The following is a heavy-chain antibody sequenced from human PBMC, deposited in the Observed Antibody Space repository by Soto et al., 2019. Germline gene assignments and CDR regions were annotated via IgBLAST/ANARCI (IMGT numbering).Heavy chain of an antibody. CDR2: IIPMCGTA. CDR1: GGTFSTYA. V-gene: IGHV1-69*12. D-gene: IGHD5-18*01. CDR3: ASGIQLWLRRINNGYSG. J-gene: IGHJ4*02. Sequence: QVQLVQSGAEVKKPESSVKVSCKAPGGTFSTYAISWVRQAPGQGLEWMGGIIPMCGTANYGQRFQDRVTITADESTNTVYMELSSLRSEDTAVYFCASGIQLWLRRINNGYSGWGQGTLVTVSS.